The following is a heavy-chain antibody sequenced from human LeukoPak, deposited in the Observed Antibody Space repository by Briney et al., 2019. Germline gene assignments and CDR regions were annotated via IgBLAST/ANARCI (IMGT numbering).Heavy chain of an antibody. V-gene: IGHV3-48*04. Sequence: GGSLRLSCAASGFTFSSYSMNWVRQAPGKGLEWVSYISSSSSTIYYADSVKGRFTISRDNAKNSLYLQMNSLRAEDTAVYYCARDPGSGWTGGWFDPWGQGTLVTVSS. CDR1: GFTFSSYS. D-gene: IGHD6-19*01. J-gene: IGHJ5*02. CDR2: ISSSSSTI. CDR3: ARDPGSGWTGGWFDP.